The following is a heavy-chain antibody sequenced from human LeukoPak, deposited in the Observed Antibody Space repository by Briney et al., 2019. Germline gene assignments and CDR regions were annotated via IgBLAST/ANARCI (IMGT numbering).Heavy chain of an antibody. CDR1: GYTFTSYD. V-gene: IGHV1-18*01. CDR2: ISAYNGNT. Sequence: GASVKVSCKASGYTFTSYDINWVRQAPGQGLEWMGWISAYNGNTNYAQKLQGRVTMTTDTSTSTAYMELRSLRSDDTAVYYCARDWGSTSTYYDILKGTMQWWGQGTLVTVSS. CDR3: ARDWGSTSTYYDILKGTMQW. D-gene: IGHD3-9*01. J-gene: IGHJ4*02.